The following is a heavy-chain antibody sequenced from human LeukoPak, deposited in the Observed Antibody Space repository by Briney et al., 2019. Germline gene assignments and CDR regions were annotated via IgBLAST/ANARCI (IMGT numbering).Heavy chain of an antibody. CDR1: AFTFSDYS. V-gene: IGHV3-48*01. Sequence: PGGSLRLSCAASAFTFSDYSMNWVRQPPGKGLEGISYISGRSSTIYYADSVRGRFTISRDNAKNSMYLQMNSLRAEDTAVYYCARDRLTSGSYFFDYWGQGTLVTVSS. J-gene: IGHJ4*02. CDR2: ISGRSSTI. D-gene: IGHD1-26*01. CDR3: ARDRLTSGSYFFDY.